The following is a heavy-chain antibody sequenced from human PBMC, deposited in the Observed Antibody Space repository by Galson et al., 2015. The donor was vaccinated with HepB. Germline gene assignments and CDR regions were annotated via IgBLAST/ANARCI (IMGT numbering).Heavy chain of an antibody. CDR1: GFTFDDYA. D-gene: IGHD6-13*01. CDR3: AKGSAPAAAGTIDY. V-gene: IGHV3-9*01. J-gene: IGHJ4*02. Sequence: SLRLSCAASGFTFDDYAMHWVRQAPGKGLEWVSGISWNSGSIGYADSVKGRFTISRDNAKNSLYLQMNGLRAEDTALYYCAKGSAPAAAGTIDYWGQGTLVTVSS. CDR2: ISWNSGSI.